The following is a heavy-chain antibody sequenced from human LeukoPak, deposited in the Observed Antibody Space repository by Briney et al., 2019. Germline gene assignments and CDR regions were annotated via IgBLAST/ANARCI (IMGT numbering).Heavy chain of an antibody. CDR1: GFTFRSFG. J-gene: IGHJ6*04. Sequence: GGSLRLSCAASGFTFRSFGMTWVRQAPGKGLEWVSAISGSGGNTYYADSVKGRFTISRDNAKNSLYLQMNSLRAEDTAVYYCAELGITMIGGVWGKGTTVTISS. CDR2: ISGSGGNT. V-gene: IGHV3-23*01. D-gene: IGHD3-10*02. CDR3: AELGITMIGGV.